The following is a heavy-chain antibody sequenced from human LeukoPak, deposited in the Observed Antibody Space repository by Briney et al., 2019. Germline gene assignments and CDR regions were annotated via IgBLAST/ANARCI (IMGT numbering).Heavy chain of an antibody. CDR2: ISSSSSYT. CDR1: GSTFSSYS. CDR3: ARDGYYGSGIYFDY. D-gene: IGHD3-10*01. J-gene: IGHJ4*02. V-gene: IGHV3-21*01. Sequence: GGSLRLSCAASGSTFSSYSMNCVRLAPGKGLEWVSSISSSSSYTYYADSVKGRFTISRDNAKNSLYLQMNSLRAEDTAVYYCARDGYYGSGIYFDYWGQGTLVTVSS.